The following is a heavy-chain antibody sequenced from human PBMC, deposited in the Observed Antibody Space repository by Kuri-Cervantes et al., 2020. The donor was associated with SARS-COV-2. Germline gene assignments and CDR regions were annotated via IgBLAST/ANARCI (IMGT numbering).Heavy chain of an antibody. CDR2: VHSSGST. CDR1: HGSITSNF. J-gene: IGHJ6*03. D-gene: IGHD4/OR15-4a*01. CDR3: ARDLPSDYTYYYYYMDV. V-gene: IGHV4-59*12. Sequence: SHGSITSNFWTWIRQPPGRGLEWIGDVHSSGSTNYNPSLESRVTMSVDTSKNQFSLKLSSVTAADTAVYYCARDLPSDYTYYYYYMDVWGKGTTVTVSS.